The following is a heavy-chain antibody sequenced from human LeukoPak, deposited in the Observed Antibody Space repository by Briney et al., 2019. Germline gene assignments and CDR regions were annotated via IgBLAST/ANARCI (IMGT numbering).Heavy chain of an antibody. CDR3: AKDAIGQYRTYYFDH. CDR2: ISGSGGST. V-gene: IGHV3-23*01. D-gene: IGHD1-1*01. CDR1: GFSFSNFA. J-gene: IGHJ4*02. Sequence: GGSLRLSCEVSGFSFSNFAMSWVRQAAGKGLEWVSAISGSGGSTYYAAAVQGRFTISRENSKTTLYLQMNSLRAEDTAVNYCAKDAIGQYRTYYFDHWGQGTLVPVSS.